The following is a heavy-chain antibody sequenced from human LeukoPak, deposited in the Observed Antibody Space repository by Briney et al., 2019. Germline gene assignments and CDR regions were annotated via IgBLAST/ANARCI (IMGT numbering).Heavy chain of an antibody. CDR1: GHSFASYW. J-gene: IGHJ5*02. V-gene: IGHV5-51*01. CDR3: ARLAGNNWLDP. CDR2: IYPGDSDT. Sequence: GESLKISCQSSGHSFASYWIGWVRQMPGQGLGWMGIIYPGDSDTRYSPSFEGQVTISVDKSITTAYLQWTSLKASDTAMYYCARLAGNNWLDPWGQGTLVTVSS.